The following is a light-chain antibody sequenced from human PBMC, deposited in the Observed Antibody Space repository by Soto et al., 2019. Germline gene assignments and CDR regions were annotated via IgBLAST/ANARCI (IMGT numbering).Light chain of an antibody. CDR3: QQYYQWGLP. CDR2: SSS. Sequence: VMTQSPANVSVSPGEGVTLFCRASQIVATNLAWYQLKPGQAPRLLIYSSSTRATGIPATFSGSGSGTQFSLTISSLQPGDSAVYYCQQYYQWGLPFGGGTKVEI. J-gene: IGKJ4*01. V-gene: IGKV3D-15*01. CDR1: QIVATN.